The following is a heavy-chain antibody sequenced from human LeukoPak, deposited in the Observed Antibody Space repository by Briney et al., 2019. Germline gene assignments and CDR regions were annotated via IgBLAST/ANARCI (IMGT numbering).Heavy chain of an antibody. V-gene: IGHV3-30*02. Sequence: GGSLRLSCAASGFTLSTSGMHWVRQAPGKGLEWVAVIWYDGSYKYYADSVKGRFTISRENSKDTLYLQMNRLRDEDTAVYYCAKDSAGGLGTNFDYWGQGTLVTVST. CDR1: GFTLSTSG. CDR2: IWYDGSYK. J-gene: IGHJ4*02. D-gene: IGHD7-27*01. CDR3: AKDSAGGLGTNFDY.